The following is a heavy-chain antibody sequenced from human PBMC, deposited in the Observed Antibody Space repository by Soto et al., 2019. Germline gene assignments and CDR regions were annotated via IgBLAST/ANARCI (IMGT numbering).Heavy chain of an antibody. CDR3: ARGDSNDCYNVVRSFVSINSMLV. CDR2: INPKSGGT. J-gene: IGHJ3*01. Sequence: GPSVKVSCKASGYIFTDYHIHWVLQAPGQGLEWLGRINPKSGGTSTAQKFQGWVTMTTDTSISTASMELTRLTSDDTAIYDVARGDSNDCYNVVRSFVSINSMLVWG. D-gene: IGHD3-10*01. CDR1: GYIFTDYH. V-gene: IGHV1-2*04.